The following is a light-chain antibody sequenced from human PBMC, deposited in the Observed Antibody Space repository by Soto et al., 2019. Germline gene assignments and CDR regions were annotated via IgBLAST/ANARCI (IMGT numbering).Light chain of an antibody. CDR2: EAS. V-gene: IGKV1-5*01. CDR1: QNIDRW. Sequence: DIQMTQSPSTLSTSVGDRATITCRATQNIDRWLAWYQQKPGKAPKLLIYEASSLEGGVPSRFSGSGSGTEFTLTVSGLQAEDFATYWCQQYYSSPYTFGQGTKLEV. CDR3: QQYYSSPYT. J-gene: IGKJ2*01.